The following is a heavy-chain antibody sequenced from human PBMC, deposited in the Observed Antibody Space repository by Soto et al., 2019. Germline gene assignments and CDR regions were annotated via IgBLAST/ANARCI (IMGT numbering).Heavy chain of an antibody. Sequence: EVHLLESGGTLVQPGGSLRLSCAASGFDFSTYAMTWVRQAPGKGLEWVSGIINSGATTYYADSVKGRFTISRDNSRNTLYLQMNSLRVDDTAMYYCAKDWPGTSSVTSECWGQGTLVTVSS. V-gene: IGHV3-23*01. CDR1: GFDFSTYA. D-gene: IGHD4-17*01. CDR3: AKDWPGTSSVTSEC. CDR2: IINSGATT. J-gene: IGHJ4*02.